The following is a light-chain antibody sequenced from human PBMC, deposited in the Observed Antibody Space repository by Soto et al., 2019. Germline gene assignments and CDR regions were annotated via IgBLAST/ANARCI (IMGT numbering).Light chain of an antibody. Sequence: DIQMAQFTSSLSASLGDRITIAFRASQSVGNFLNWYQQKPGLPPKYLLYAASNLHSGVPSRFSGSGSGTDFTITISNLPPEDFATYYCQQSFTTWTFGQGTKVDIK. CDR3: QQSFTTWT. CDR2: AAS. J-gene: IGKJ1*01. CDR1: QSVGNF. V-gene: IGKV1-39*01.